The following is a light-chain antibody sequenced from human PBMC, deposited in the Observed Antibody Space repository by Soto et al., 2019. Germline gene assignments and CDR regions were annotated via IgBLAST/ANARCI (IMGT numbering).Light chain of an antibody. J-gene: IGKJ3*01. Sequence: DIVMTQSPDSLAVSLGERATINCKSSQSGFYSSNSKNYLAWYQQKPGQPPKLLISWASTRESGVPDRFTGSGSGTDFTLTISSLRAEDVAVYYCQQYYSSLFTFGPGTKVDIK. CDR2: WAS. CDR1: QSGFYSSNSKNY. V-gene: IGKV4-1*01. CDR3: QQYYSSLFT.